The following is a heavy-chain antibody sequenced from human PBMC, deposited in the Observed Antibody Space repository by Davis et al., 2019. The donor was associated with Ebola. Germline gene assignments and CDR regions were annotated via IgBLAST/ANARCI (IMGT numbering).Heavy chain of an antibody. CDR1: GFTFSSYW. CDR3: AKANRCSSTSCYWGYYYYGMDV. D-gene: IGHD2-2*01. V-gene: IGHV3-74*01. J-gene: IGHJ6*02. Sequence: GESLKISCAASGFTFSSYWMSWVRQAPGKGLVWVSRINSDGSSTSYADSVKGRFTISRDNAKNTLYQQMNSLRAEDTAVYYCAKANRCSSTSCYWGYYYYGMDVWGQGTTVTVSS. CDR2: INSDGSST.